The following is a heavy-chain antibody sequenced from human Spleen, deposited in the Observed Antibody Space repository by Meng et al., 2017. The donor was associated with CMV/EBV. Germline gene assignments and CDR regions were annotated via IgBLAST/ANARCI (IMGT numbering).Heavy chain of an antibody. CDR2: FDPEDGET. CDR3: AMINYDFWSGYPLSGMDV. D-gene: IGHD3-3*01. V-gene: IGHV1-24*01. Sequence: ASVKVSCKVSGYSLRELSMHWVRQAPGKGLEWMGGFDPEDGETIYAQKFQGRVTITADKSTSTAYMELSSLRSEDTAVYYCAMINYDFWSGYPLSGMDVWGQGTTVTGLL. J-gene: IGHJ6*02. CDR1: GYSLRELS.